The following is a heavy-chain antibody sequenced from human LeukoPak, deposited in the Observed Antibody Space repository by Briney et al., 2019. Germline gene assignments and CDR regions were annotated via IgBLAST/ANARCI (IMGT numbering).Heavy chain of an antibody. CDR1: GDGVSSSSAA. V-gene: IGHV6-1*01. CDR2: TYYRSKWYY. Sequence: SQTLSLTCAISGDGVSSSSAAWNWIRQSPSRGLEWLGRTYYRSKWYYDYAVSVKSRITITPDTSKNQLSLQLNSVTPEDTAVYYCVRGTPVATSYYFDSWGQGTLVTVSS. CDR3: VRGTPVATSYYFDS. J-gene: IGHJ4*02. D-gene: IGHD6-19*01.